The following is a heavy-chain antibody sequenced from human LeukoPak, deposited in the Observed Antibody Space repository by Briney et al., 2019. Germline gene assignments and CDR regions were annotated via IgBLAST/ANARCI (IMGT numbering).Heavy chain of an antibody. CDR3: AKDARRTSGWYFFDY. CDR2: INGDGSST. J-gene: IGHJ4*02. Sequence: GGSLRLSCAASGFTFTNYWMHWVRQAPGKGLVWVSRINGDGSSTNYADSVKGRFTISRDNAKNTLYLQMDSLRAEDTAVYYCAKDARRTSGWYFFDYWGQGTLVTVSS. CDR1: GFTFTNYW. D-gene: IGHD6-19*01. V-gene: IGHV3-74*01.